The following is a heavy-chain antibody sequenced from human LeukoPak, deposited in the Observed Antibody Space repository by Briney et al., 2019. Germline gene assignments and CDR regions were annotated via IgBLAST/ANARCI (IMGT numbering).Heavy chain of an antibody. Sequence: SETLSLTCTVSGDSINTYYWNWIRQPPGKGLEWIGNIYYTGSTKYNPALKSRVTISVDTSKNQFSLKLSSVTAADTAVYYCASHQQQLARGWFDPWGQGTLVTVSS. V-gene: IGHV4-59*12. J-gene: IGHJ5*02. CDR1: GDSINTYY. D-gene: IGHD6-13*01. CDR2: IYYTGST. CDR3: ASHQQQLARGWFDP.